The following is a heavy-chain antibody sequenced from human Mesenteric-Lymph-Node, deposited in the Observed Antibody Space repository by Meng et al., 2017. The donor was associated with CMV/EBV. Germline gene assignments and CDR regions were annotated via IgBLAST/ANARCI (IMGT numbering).Heavy chain of an antibody. CDR2: ISGSGNSI. D-gene: IGHD2-8*01. V-gene: IGHV3-48*04. J-gene: IGHJ4*02. Sequence: GESLKISCAASGFTFNSYWMTWVRQAPGKGLEWVSYISGSGNSIYYADSVKGRFTFSRDNAKNSLYLQMNSLRAEDTAVYYCARLDIVPTPRSFDYWGQGSLVTVSS. CDR3: ARLDIVPTPRSFDY. CDR1: GFTFNSYW.